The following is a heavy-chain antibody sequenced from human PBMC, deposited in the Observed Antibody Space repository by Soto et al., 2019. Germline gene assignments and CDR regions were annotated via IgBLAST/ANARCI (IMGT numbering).Heavy chain of an antibody. J-gene: IGHJ5*01. CDR3: ANFPGCGLREWFDS. Sequence: SETRSLTCTVSDGSISSGGYYWSWIRQHPGKGLEWIGYIYYSGSTYYNPSLKSRVTISVDTSKNQFSLKLSSVTAADTAVYYCANFPGCGLREWFDSRGQGTLVPVSA. D-gene: IGHD3-10*01. CDR1: DGSISSGGYY. V-gene: IGHV4-31*03. CDR2: IYYSGST.